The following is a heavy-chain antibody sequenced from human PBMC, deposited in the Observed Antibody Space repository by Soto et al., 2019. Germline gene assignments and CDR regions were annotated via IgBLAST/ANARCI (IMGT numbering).Heavy chain of an antibody. Sequence: ASVKVSCKASGYTFTSYGISGVRQAPGQGLEWMGWISAYNGNTNYAQKLQGRVTMTTDTSTSTAYMELRSLRSDDTAVYYCARDQSPSTILWAGWFDPWGQGTLVTVSS. CDR3: ARDQSPSTILWAGWFDP. CDR1: GYTFTSYG. D-gene: IGHD3-9*01. J-gene: IGHJ5*02. CDR2: ISAYNGNT. V-gene: IGHV1-18*04.